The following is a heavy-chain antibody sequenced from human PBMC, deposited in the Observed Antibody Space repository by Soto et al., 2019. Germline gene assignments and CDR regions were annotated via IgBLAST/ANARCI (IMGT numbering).Heavy chain of an antibody. CDR1: GFTFSSYG. CDR2: ISYDGSNK. CDR3: AKDLYDFWSGYHYFDY. Sequence: GGSLRLSCAASGFTFSSYGMHWVRQAPGKGLEWVAVISYDGSNKYYADSVKGRFTISRDNSKNTLYLQMNSLRAEDTAVYYCAKDLYDFWSGYHYFDYWGQGTLVTVSS. D-gene: IGHD3-3*01. J-gene: IGHJ4*02. V-gene: IGHV3-30*18.